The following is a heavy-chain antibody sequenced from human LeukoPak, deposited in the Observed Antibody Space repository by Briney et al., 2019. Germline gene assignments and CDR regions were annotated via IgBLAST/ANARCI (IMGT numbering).Heavy chain of an antibody. Sequence: GGSLRLSCGASGCTLSTYGMQWVRQAPGKGLEWVAVIWYDGSNKYYADSVKGRFTVSRDNSKNTLYLQMNSLRAEDTAVYYCARSMAAADYWGQGTLVTVSS. CDR1: GCTLSTYG. V-gene: IGHV3-33*01. J-gene: IGHJ4*02. D-gene: IGHD6-13*01. CDR3: ARSMAAADY. CDR2: IWYDGSNK.